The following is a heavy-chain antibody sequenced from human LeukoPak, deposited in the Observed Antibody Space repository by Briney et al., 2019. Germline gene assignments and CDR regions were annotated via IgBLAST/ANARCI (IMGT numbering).Heavy chain of an antibody. CDR3: ARLPPGYCSGGSCYRWFDP. D-gene: IGHD2-15*01. CDR1: GGSISSYY. CDR2: IYYSGST. J-gene: IGHJ5*02. Sequence: SETLSLTCTVSGGSISSYYWSWIRQPPGKGLEWIGYIYYSGSTNYNPSLKSRVTISVDTSKNQFSLKLSSVTAADTAVYYCARLPPGYCSGGSCYRWFDPWGQGTLVTVSS. V-gene: IGHV4-59*08.